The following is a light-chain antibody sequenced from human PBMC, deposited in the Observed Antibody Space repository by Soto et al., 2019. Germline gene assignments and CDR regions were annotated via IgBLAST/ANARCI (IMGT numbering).Light chain of an antibody. J-gene: IGLJ2*01. Sequence: QSVLTQPPSVSGAPGQRVTISCTGSRSNIGAGYDVHWYQQLPGTAPKLLIYGNSNRPSGVPDRFSGSQSGTSASLAITGLQAEDAADYYCQSYDSSLSGSVFGGGTKLTVL. CDR3: QSYDSSLSGSV. CDR2: GNS. V-gene: IGLV1-40*01. CDR1: RSNIGAGYD.